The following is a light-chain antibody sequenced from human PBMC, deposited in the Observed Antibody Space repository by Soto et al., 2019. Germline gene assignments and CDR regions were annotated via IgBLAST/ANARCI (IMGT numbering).Light chain of an antibody. CDR3: QKYSSVPV. J-gene: IGKJ3*01. Sequence: DIQMTQYPPSLSASVGDRVTITCRASQDIRHFVAWYQQKPGKAPKLLIYAASTLQSGVPSRFSGSGSGTDCTLTINSLQPEDVATYSCQKYSSVPVFGPGTKVEIK. CDR1: QDIRHF. V-gene: IGKV1-27*01. CDR2: AAS.